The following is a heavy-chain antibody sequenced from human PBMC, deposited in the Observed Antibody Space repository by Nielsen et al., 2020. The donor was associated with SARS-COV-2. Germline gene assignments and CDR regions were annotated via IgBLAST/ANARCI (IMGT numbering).Heavy chain of an antibody. CDR2: IGTSGGNS. CDR3: AKGGISSRFDP. J-gene: IGHJ5*02. CDR1: GITYINYG. V-gene: IGHV3-23*01. D-gene: IGHD2-2*01. Sequence: GESLKISCEASGITYINYGMSWVRQAPGKGLEWVSSIGTSGGNSYYSDSVKGRFTISRDISKNTLFLQMNSLRAEDTALYYCAKGGISSRFDPWGQGTLVTVPS.